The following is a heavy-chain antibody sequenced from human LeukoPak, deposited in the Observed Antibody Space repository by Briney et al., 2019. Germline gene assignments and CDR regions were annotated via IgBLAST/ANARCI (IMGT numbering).Heavy chain of an antibody. CDR2: TYYSGNT. Sequence: SETLSLTCTVSGGSISSTGYYWGWIRQPPGKGLEWIGSTYYSGNTYYNPSLKSRVTIFVDTSKNQFSLKLSSVTAADTAVYYCASDYGDRDAFDIWGQGTMVTVSS. CDR3: ASDYGDRDAFDI. J-gene: IGHJ3*02. CDR1: GGSISSTGYY. D-gene: IGHD4-17*01. V-gene: IGHV4-39*01.